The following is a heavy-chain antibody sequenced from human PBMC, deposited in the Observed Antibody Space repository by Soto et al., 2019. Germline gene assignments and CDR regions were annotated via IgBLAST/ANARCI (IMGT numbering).Heavy chain of an antibody. V-gene: IGHV4-39*01. CDR1: GGSTNSISSY. D-gene: IGHD3-22*01. Sequence: TSETLSLTCTVSGGSTNSISSYWGWVRQPPGKGLEWIGSIYYSGSTYDNPSLKSRITISVDTSKNLFSLKLSSVTAADTAVYYCARTYYYDSSGSPYFDHWGQGTLVTVSS. J-gene: IGHJ4*02. CDR3: ARTYYYDSSGSPYFDH. CDR2: IYYSGST.